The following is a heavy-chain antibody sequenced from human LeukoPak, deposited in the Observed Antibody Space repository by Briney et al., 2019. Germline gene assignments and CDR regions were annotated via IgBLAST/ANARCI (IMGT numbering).Heavy chain of an antibody. D-gene: IGHD6-13*01. Sequence: SGPTLVNPTQTLTLTCTFSGFSLSTSGVGVGWIRQPPGKALEWLALNYWDDDKRYSPSLKSRLTITKDTSKNQVVLTMTNMDPVDTATYYCAHRRGGSSWSLLDFDYWGQGTLVTVSS. J-gene: IGHJ4*02. V-gene: IGHV2-5*02. CDR2: NYWDDDK. CDR1: GFSLSTSGVG. CDR3: AHRRGGSSWSLLDFDY.